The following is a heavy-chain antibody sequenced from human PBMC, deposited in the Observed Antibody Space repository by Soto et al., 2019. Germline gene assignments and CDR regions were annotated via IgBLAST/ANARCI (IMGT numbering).Heavy chain of an antibody. Sequence: GGSLRLSCAASGFTFSSYAMSWVRQAPGKGLEWVSAISGSGGSTYYADSVKGRFTISRDNSKNTLYLQMNSLRAEDTAVYYCAKGVWFGDRGVISYMDVWGKGTTVTVSS. J-gene: IGHJ6*03. CDR3: AKGVWFGDRGVISYMDV. V-gene: IGHV3-23*01. D-gene: IGHD3-10*01. CDR2: ISGSGGST. CDR1: GFTFSSYA.